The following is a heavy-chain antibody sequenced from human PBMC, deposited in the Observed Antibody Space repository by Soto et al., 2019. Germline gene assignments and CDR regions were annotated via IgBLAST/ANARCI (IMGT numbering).Heavy chain of an antibody. Sequence: NPSETLSLTCAVHGGSFSGYYWSWIRQPPGKGLEWIGEINHSGSIHYNPSLKSRVTISADTPNNQFSLKLSSVTAADTAVYYCARGSQWLDYWGQGALVTVSS. CDR2: INHSGSI. CDR1: GGSFSGYY. V-gene: IGHV4-34*01. D-gene: IGHD6-19*01. CDR3: ARGSQWLDY. J-gene: IGHJ4*02.